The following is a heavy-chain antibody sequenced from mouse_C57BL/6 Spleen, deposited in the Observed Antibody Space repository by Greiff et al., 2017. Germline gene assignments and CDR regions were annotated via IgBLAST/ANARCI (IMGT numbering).Heavy chain of an antibody. CDR1: GYTFTGYW. Sequence: QVQLQQSGAELMKPGASVKLSCKATGYTFTGYWIEWVKQRPGHGLEWIGEILPGSGSTNYNEKFKGKATFTADTSSNTAYMQLSSLTTEDSAIYYCAGSRVYGYDGSFYYAMDYWGQGTSVTVSS. V-gene: IGHV1-9*01. D-gene: IGHD2-2*01. CDR3: AGSRVYGYDGSFYYAMDY. J-gene: IGHJ4*01. CDR2: ILPGSGST.